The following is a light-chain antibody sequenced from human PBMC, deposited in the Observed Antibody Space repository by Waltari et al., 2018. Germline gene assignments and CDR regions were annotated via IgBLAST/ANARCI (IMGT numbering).Light chain of an antibody. CDR1: QGISTH. CDR2: AAS. Sequence: DIQLTQSPSFLSASVRDRVTITCRASQGISTHLAWYQQKPGKGPKLLIYAASTLQSDIPSRFSGSGSGTEFTLTISSLQSEDFAVYYCQQYSDWPPLTFGGGTKVEIK. J-gene: IGKJ4*01. CDR3: QQYSDWPPLT. V-gene: IGKV1-9*01.